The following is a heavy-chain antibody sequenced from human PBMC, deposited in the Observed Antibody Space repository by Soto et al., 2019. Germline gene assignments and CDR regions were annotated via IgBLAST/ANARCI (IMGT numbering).Heavy chain of an antibody. CDR1: GYTFTGYY. D-gene: IGHD2-15*01. J-gene: IGHJ4*02. CDR2: INPNSGDT. CDR3: ARDDCSGGSCEALDY. V-gene: IGHV1-2*02. Sequence: ASVKVSCKASGYTFTGYYIHWVRQAPGQGLEWMGWINPNSGDTNFAQKFQGRVTMTRDTSISTAYMELSRLRSDDTAVYYCARDDCSGGSCEALDYWGQGPPVTVSS.